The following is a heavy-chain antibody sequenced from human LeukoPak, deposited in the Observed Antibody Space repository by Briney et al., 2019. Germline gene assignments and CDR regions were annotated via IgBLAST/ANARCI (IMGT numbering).Heavy chain of an antibody. Sequence: PGGSLRLSCAASGFTFSSYAMSWVRQAPGTGREWVSAISGSGGSTYYADSVKGRFTISRDNSKNTLYLQMNSLRAEDTAVYYCAKENTAMGNIIDYGGQGTLVTVSS. CDR2: ISGSGGST. CDR1: GFTFSSYA. V-gene: IGHV3-23*01. CDR3: AKENTAMGNIIDY. J-gene: IGHJ4*02. D-gene: IGHD5-18*01.